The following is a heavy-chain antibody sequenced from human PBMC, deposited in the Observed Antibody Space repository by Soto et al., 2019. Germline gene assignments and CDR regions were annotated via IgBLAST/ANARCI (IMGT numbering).Heavy chain of an antibody. V-gene: IGHV4-34*01. J-gene: IGHJ4*02. CDR3: AREAYDSSGFGDY. CDR2: INHSGST. CDR1: GGSFSGYY. D-gene: IGHD3-22*01. Sequence: QVQLQQWGAGLLKPSETLSLTCAVYGGSFSGYYWSWIRQPPGKGLEWIGEINHSGSTNYNPSLKSRVTISVDTSKNQFSLKLSSVTAADTAVYYCAREAYDSSGFGDYWAREPWSPSPQ.